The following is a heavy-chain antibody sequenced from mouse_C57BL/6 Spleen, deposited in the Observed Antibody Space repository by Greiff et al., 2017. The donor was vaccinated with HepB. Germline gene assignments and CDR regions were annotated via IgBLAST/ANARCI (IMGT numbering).Heavy chain of an antibody. V-gene: IGHV1-64*01. CDR3: ARGRDYDYDAWFAY. J-gene: IGHJ3*01. Sequence: QVQLQQPGAELVKPGASVKLSCKASGYTFTSYWMHWVKQRPGQGLEWIGMIHPNSGSTNYNEKFKSKATLTVDKSSSTAYMQLSSLTSEYSAVYYCARGRDYDYDAWFAYWGQVTLVTVSA. CDR2: IHPNSGST. CDR1: GYTFTSYW. D-gene: IGHD2-4*01.